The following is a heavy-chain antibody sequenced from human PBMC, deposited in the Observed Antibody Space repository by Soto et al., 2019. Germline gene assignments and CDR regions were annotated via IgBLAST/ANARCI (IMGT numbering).Heavy chain of an antibody. J-gene: IGHJ6*02. V-gene: IGHV4-31*03. CDR1: GCSISSGGYY. CDR3: ARSYSYGPVGYYGMDV. D-gene: IGHD5-18*01. CDR2: IYYSGST. Sequence: SETLSLTCPVSGCSISSGGYYWSWIRQHPGKGLEWIGYIYYSGSTYYNPFLKSRVTISVDTSKNQFSLKLSSVTAADTAVYYCARSYSYGPVGYYGMDVWGQGTTVTVSS.